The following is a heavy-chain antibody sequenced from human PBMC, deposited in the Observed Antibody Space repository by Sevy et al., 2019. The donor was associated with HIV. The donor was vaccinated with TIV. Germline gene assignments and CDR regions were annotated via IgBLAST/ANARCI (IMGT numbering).Heavy chain of an antibody. Sequence: GGYLRLSCAASGVTFSSYALNWVRQAPGKGLEWVSTISGSGGSTYYAASVKGRFTISRDNSKNTLYLQMDSLRAEDTAVYYCAKDRYHTSGYYPEGAFDIWGQGIMVTVSS. CDR2: ISGSGGST. CDR1: GVTFSSYA. CDR3: AKDRYHTSGYYPEGAFDI. J-gene: IGHJ3*02. D-gene: IGHD3-22*01. V-gene: IGHV3-23*01.